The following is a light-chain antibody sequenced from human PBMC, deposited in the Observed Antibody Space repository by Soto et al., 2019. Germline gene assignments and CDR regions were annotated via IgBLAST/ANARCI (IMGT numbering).Light chain of an antibody. J-gene: IGKJ4*01. Sequence: EVVLTQSPATLSLSPGERAILSCRASHNVGYDLAWYQQRPGQAPRLLISDAFNRATVFPARFSGSGSGTDFTLTISSLEPEDFAVYYCQQHNGWPLTFGGGTKVEI. V-gene: IGKV3-11*01. CDR1: HNVGYD. CDR2: DAF. CDR3: QQHNGWPLT.